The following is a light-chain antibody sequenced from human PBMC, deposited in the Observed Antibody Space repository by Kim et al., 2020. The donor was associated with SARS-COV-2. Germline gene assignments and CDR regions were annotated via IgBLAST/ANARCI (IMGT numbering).Light chain of an antibody. J-gene: IGLJ1*01. CDR1: SLRSYY. CDR3: NSRDSSGNHLEV. V-gene: IGLV3-19*01. Sequence: LGQTVRSTGQGDSLRSYYGSWYKQKPGQATVLVIYGKNNRTSGIPDRFSGASAGNTASLTITGDQAEDEADYYCNSRDSSGNHLEVFGTGTKVTVL. CDR2: GKN.